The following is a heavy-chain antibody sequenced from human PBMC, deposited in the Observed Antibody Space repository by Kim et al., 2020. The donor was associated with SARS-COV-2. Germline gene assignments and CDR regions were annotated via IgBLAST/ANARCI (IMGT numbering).Heavy chain of an antibody. CDR2: IAYDGGSK. Sequence: GGSLRLSCAASGITFSSYGMHWVRQAPGKGLEWVAVIAYDGGSKNYADSVKGRFTISRDNSKNTLYLQMNSLRDEDTAVYYCAKDLKIGDGNGWVYYNYG. CDR3: AKDLKIGDGNGWVYYNYG. J-gene: IGHJ6*01. D-gene: IGHD6-19*01. V-gene: IGHV3-30*18. CDR1: GITFSSYG.